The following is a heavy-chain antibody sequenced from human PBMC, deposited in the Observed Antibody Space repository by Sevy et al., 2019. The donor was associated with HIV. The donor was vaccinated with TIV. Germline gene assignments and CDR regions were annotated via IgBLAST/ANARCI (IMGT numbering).Heavy chain of an antibody. Sequence: ASVKVSCKASGYTFTSYYMHWVRQAPGQGLEWMGIINPSGGSTSYAQKFQGRVTMTRVTSTSTVYMEMISLRSEDTAAYYCARWTGQRLYYYYGMDVWGQGTTVTVSS. D-gene: IGHD1-1*01. J-gene: IGHJ6*02. CDR2: INPSGGST. CDR3: ARWTGQRLYYYYGMDV. CDR1: GYTFTSYY. V-gene: IGHV1-46*01.